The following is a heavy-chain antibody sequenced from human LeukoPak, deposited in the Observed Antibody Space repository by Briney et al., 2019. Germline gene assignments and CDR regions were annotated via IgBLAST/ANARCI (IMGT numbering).Heavy chain of an antibody. J-gene: IGHJ4*02. V-gene: IGHV4-34*01. D-gene: IGHD2-2*01. CDR2: INHSGST. Sequence: SETLSLTCAVYGGSFSGYYWSWIRQPPGKGLEWIGEINHSGSTNYNPSLKSRVTISVDTSKNQFSLKLSSVTAADTAVYYCARGGVVVVPAAMRHFDYRGQGTLVTVSS. CDR3: ARGGVVVVPAAMRHFDY. CDR1: GGSFSGYY.